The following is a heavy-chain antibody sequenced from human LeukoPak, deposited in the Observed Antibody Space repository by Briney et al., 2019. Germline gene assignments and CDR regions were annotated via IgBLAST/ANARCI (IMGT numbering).Heavy chain of an antibody. J-gene: IGHJ4*02. CDR3: SVPYGSGNTPFDY. CDR2: VDPEDGET. V-gene: IGHV1-69-2*01. Sequence: EASVKISCKVSGYTFTDYYMHWVQEAPGKWLEWMGLVDPEDGETIYAEKFQGRVTITADTSTDTAYMELSGLTSEDTAVYYYSVPYGSGNTPFDYWGQGNLVTISS. D-gene: IGHD3-10*01. CDR1: GYTFTDYY.